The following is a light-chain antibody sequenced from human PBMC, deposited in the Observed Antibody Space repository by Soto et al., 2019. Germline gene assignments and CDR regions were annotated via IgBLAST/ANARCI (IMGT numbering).Light chain of an antibody. J-gene: IGKJ2*01. V-gene: IGKV3-15*01. Sequence: IMMTQSPVSLSVSPGESATVSCRASQRLDNHFAWYQLKPGQPPRLLIYGGSTRATGIPTRFSGRGSGTDFALTISGLRSEDFAVYYCQPYHDWPRTFGQGTKLDIK. CDR3: QPYHDWPRT. CDR1: QRLDNH. CDR2: GGS.